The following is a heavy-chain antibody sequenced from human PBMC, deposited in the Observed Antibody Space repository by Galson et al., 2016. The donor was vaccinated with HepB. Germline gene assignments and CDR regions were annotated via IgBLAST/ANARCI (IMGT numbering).Heavy chain of an antibody. CDR2: IKRKTDGGTT. J-gene: IGHJ4*02. CDR1: GFIFSNAW. V-gene: IGHV3-15*07. CDR3: TSVDEYYYDRSGYFG. Sequence: SLRLSCAASGFIFSNAWMNWVRQAPGKGLEWVGRIKRKTDGGTTDFVAPVKGRFLISRDYSKNTLYLQMNSLKTEDAGVYYCTSVDEYYYDRSGYFGWGQGTLVTVST. D-gene: IGHD3-22*01.